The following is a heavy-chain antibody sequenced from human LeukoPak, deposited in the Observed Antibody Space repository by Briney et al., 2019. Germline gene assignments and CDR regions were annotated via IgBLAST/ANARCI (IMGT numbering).Heavy chain of an antibody. D-gene: IGHD4-23*01. V-gene: IGHV4-61*02. CDR3: ARDRADYGGNPGAFDI. CDR2: IYTSGST. CDR1: GGSISSGSYY. J-gene: IGHJ3*02. Sequence: SQTLSLTCTVSGGSISSGSYYWSWIRQPAGKGLEWIGRIYTSGSTNYNPSLKSRVTISVDTSKNQFSLKLSSVTAADTAVYYCARDRADYGGNPGAFDIWGQGTMVTVSS.